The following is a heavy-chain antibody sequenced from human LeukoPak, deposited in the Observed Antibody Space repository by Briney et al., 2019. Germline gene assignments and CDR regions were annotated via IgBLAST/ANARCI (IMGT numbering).Heavy chain of an antibody. CDR1: GYTLTELS. CDR3: AREDGYNHLDDWYFDL. D-gene: IGHD5-24*01. J-gene: IGHJ2*01. V-gene: IGHV1-24*01. CDR2: FDPEDGET. Sequence: ASVKVSCKVSGYTLTELSMHWVRQAPGKGLEWMGGFDPEDGETIYAQKFQGRVTMTEDTSTDTAYMELSSLRSEDTAVYYCAREDGYNHLDDWYFDLWGRGTLVTVSS.